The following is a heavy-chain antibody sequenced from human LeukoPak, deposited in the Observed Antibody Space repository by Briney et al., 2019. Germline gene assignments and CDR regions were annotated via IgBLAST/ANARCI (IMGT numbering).Heavy chain of an antibody. J-gene: IGHJ4*02. D-gene: IGHD2/OR15-2a*01. CDR2: IKEDGSEE. V-gene: IGHV3-7*03. Sequence: GGSLRPSCAASGFTFSNYWMSWVRQAPGKGLAWVANIKEDGSEEYYVDSVKGRFTISRDNARNSLYLQMSSLRAEDTAVYYCARAAGFYFTSGNYLSSGYWGQGTLVTVSS. CDR1: GFTFSNYW. CDR3: ARAAGFYFTSGNYLSSGY.